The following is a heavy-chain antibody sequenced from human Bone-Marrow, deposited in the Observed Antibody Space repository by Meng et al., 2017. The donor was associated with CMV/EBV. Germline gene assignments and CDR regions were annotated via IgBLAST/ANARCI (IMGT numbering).Heavy chain of an antibody. CDR1: GFTFGDYA. CDR2: IRSKAYGGTT. J-gene: IGHJ4*02. D-gene: IGHD3-10*01. V-gene: IGHV3-49*04. CDR3: TGVTMVRGVIPNGDY. Sequence: GGSLRLSCTASGFTFGDYAMSWVRQAPGKGLEWVGFIRSKAYGGTTEYAASVKGRFTISRDDSKSIAYLQMNSLKTEDTAVYYCTGVTMVRGVIPNGDYWGQGPLVTV.